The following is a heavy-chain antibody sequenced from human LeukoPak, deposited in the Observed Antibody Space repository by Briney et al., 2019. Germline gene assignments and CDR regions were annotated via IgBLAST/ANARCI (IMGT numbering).Heavy chain of an antibody. CDR3: IRDLRSADL. Sequence: PGGSLRLSCAASGFTFSSYAMSWVRQAPGKGLVWVSRIYVDGRTTNYADSVKGRFTISRDNAKNTVYLEMNSLSVEDTATYYCIRDLRSADLWGQGTLVTVTS. V-gene: IGHV3-74*01. CDR2: IYVDGRTT. J-gene: IGHJ5*02. CDR1: GFTFSSYA.